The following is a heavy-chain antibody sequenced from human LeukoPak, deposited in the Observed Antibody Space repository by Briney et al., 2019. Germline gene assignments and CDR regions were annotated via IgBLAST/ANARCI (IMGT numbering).Heavy chain of an antibody. J-gene: IGHJ4*02. V-gene: IGHV1-2*02. CDR3: ARDGDSPMVDFDY. CDR1: GYTFTDFY. Sequence: ASVKVSCKTSGYTFTDFYFYWLRQAPGQGLEWVGWIFPRNGDTNYAQKFQDRVTLTRDTSISTAYMELSRLTSDDTAIHYCARDGDSPMVDFDYWGQGTLVTVSS. D-gene: IGHD5-18*01. CDR2: IFPRNGDT.